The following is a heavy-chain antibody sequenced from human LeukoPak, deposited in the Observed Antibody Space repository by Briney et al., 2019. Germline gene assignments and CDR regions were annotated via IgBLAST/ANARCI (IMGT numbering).Heavy chain of an antibody. J-gene: IGHJ4*02. V-gene: IGHV1-2*06. CDR2: INPNSGET. D-gene: IGHD6-13*01. Sequence: ASVKVSCKASGYNFIGFYMHWVRPAPGQSLEWMGRINPNSGETSFALSFQGRVTMTRDTSINTAYMELGRLTSDDTAVYFCARGATRLATAGAEFDSWGQGTLVIVSS. CDR1: GYNFIGFY. CDR3: ARGATRLATAGAEFDS.